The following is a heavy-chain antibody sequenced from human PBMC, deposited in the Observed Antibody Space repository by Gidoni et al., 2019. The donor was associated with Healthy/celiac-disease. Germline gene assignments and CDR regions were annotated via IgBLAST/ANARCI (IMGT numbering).Heavy chain of an antibody. CDR1: GGSISSGGYY. CDR3: ARVNPGHGVEMATIQFDY. Sequence: QVQLQESGPGLVKPSQTLSLTCTVSGGSISSGGYYWSWIRQHPGKGLEWIGYIYYSGSTYYNPSLKSRVTISVDTSKNQFSLKLSSVTAADTAVYYCARVNPGHGVEMATIQFDYWGQGTLVTVSS. D-gene: IGHD5-12*01. J-gene: IGHJ4*02. CDR2: IYYSGST. V-gene: IGHV4-31*03.